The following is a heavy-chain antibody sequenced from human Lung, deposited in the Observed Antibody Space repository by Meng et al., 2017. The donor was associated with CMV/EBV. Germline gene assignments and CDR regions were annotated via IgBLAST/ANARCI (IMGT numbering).Heavy chain of an antibody. J-gene: IGHJ4*02. CDR1: GFSPSNSGVG. Sequence: QLTLKESCSTLVXXXXXXTRXCXFSGFSPSNSGVGVGWIRQPPGKALEWLALIYWDDDKRYSPSLKSRLTITKDTSKNQVVLTMTNMDPVDTATYYCAHRPGDGYNSWDYWGQGTLVTVSS. CDR2: IYWDDDK. D-gene: IGHD5-24*01. V-gene: IGHV2-5*02. CDR3: AHRPGDGYNSWDY.